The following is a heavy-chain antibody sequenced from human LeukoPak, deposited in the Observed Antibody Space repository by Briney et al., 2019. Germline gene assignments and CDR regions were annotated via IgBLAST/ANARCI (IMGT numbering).Heavy chain of an antibody. CDR1: GFTFSSYS. CDR3: ARAIGTAWIQLWLQGY. CDR2: ISSSSSYI. D-gene: IGHD5-18*01. J-gene: IGHJ4*02. V-gene: IGHV3-21*01. Sequence: PGGSLRLSCAASGFTFSSYSMNWVRQAAGKGLEWVSSISSSSSYIYYADSVKGRFTISRANAKNSLYLQMNSLRAEDTAVYYCARAIGTAWIQLWLQGYWGQGTLVTVSS.